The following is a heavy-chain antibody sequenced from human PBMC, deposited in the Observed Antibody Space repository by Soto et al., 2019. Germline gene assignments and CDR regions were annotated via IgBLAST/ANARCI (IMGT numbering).Heavy chain of an antibody. J-gene: IGHJ5*02. CDR1: GGSINSINW. CDR2: IYHNGRS. Sequence: PSETLSLTCGVSGGSINSINWWSWVRQTPGKGLEWIGEIYHNGRSNYNPSLKSRVTLSIDKSKNQFFLKLSSVTAADTAVYYCARSTVTTPNWFDPWGQGTLVTVSS. CDR3: ARSTVTTPNWFDP. D-gene: IGHD4-17*01. V-gene: IGHV4-4*02.